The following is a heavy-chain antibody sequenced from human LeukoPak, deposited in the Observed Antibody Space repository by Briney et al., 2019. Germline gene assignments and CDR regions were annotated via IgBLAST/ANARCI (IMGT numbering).Heavy chain of an antibody. CDR3: AKARGATYGTYYFDY. V-gene: IGHV3-23*01. J-gene: IGHJ4*02. D-gene: IGHD4/OR15-4a*01. CDR1: GFTFSSYA. Sequence: PGGSLRLSCAASGFTFSSYAMNWVRQAPGKGLEWVSISGSGVDTYYADSVKGRFTISRDNSKNTLYLQMNSLRAEDTAVYYCAKARGATYGTYYFDYWGQGTLVTVSS. CDR2: ISGSGVDT.